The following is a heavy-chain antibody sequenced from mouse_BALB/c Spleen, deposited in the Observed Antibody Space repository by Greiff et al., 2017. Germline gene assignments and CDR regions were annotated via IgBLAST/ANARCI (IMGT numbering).Heavy chain of an antibody. Sequence: EVMLVESGGGLVKPGGSLKLSCAASGFTFSSYAMSWVRQTPEKRLEWVASISSGGSTYYPDSVKGRFTISRYNARNILYLQMSSLRSEDTAMYYCARGSLLWLRHYAMDYWGQGTSVTVSS. CDR2: ISSGGST. J-gene: IGHJ4*01. D-gene: IGHD2-9*01. V-gene: IGHV5-6-5*01. CDR1: GFTFSSYA. CDR3: ARGSLLWLRHYAMDY.